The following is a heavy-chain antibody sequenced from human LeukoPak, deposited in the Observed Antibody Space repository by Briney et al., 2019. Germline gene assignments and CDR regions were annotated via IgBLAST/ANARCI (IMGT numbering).Heavy chain of an antibody. CDR2: IIPIFGTA. J-gene: IGHJ4*02. Sequence: SVKVSCKASGGTFSSYAISWVRQAPGQGLEWMGGIIPIFGTANYAQKFQGRVTITADESTSTAYMELSSLRSEDTTVYYCARGVSQYYYGSGSYYTQGHWGQGTLVTVSS. CDR1: GGTFSSYA. D-gene: IGHD3-10*01. V-gene: IGHV1-69*13. CDR3: ARGVSQYYYGSGSYYTQGH.